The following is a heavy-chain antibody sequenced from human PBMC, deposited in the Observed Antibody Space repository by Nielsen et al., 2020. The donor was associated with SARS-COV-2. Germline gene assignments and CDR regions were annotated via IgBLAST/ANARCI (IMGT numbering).Heavy chain of an antibody. CDR3: AKAGRYYDSGSYFFDY. CDR2: ISYDGSNK. J-gene: IGHJ4*02. V-gene: IGHV3-30*18. CDR1: GFTFSSYD. Sequence: GGSLRLSCAASGFTFSSYDMHWVRQAPGKGLEWVAIISYDGSNKYYADSVKGRFTISRDNSKNTLYLQMNSLRPEDTAVYYCAKAGRYYDSGSYFFDYWGQGTLVTVSS. D-gene: IGHD3-10*01.